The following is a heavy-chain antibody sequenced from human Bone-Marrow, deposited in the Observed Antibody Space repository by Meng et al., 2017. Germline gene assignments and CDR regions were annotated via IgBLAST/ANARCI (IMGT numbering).Heavy chain of an antibody. Sequence: QGQLVQSGAEVKKPGSSVKVSCKASGGTFSSYAISWVRQAPGQGLEWMGWVSVYNTNYAQKFQGRVTLTTDTSTSTVYMELRSLTSDDTAVYYCARSCDRSGNRCYSDYWGQGTLVTVSS. CDR2: VSVYNT. J-gene: IGHJ4*02. V-gene: IGHV1-18*01. CDR1: GGTFSSYA. CDR3: ARSCDRSGNRCYSDY. D-gene: IGHD2-15*01.